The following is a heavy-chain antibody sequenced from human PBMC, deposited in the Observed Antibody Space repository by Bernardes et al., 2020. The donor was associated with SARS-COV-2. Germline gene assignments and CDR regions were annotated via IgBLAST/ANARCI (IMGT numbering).Heavy chain of an antibody. CDR2: IYYSGST. D-gene: IGHD6-13*01. V-gene: IGHV4-59*01. CDR3: ARGAAPDRYVY. J-gene: IGHJ4*02. Sequence: SETLSLTCTVSGGSISTYYWSWIRQSPGKGLEWIGYIYYSGSTNYNPSLKSRVTISIDTSKNQFSLKLSSVTAADMAMYYCARGAAPDRYVYWGQGTLVTVSS. CDR1: GGSISTYY.